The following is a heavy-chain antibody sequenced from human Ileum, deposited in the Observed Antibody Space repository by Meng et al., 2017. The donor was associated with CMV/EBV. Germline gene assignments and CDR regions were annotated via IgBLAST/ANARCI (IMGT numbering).Heavy chain of an antibody. J-gene: IGHJ6*02. CDR2: INPSSGNS. CDR1: GYTFSNYD. CDR3: AREIINLDRMDV. V-gene: IGHV1-8*01. Sequence: ASAKVSCKASGYTFSNYDINWVRQASGQGLEWMGGINPSSGNSGYADKFQGRVTMTRNTSISTVYMEVSGLTSADTSVYYCAREIINLDRMDVWGQGTTVTVSS.